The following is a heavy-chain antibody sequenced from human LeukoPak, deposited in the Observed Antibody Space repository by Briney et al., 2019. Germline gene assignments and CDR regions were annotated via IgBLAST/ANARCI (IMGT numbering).Heavy chain of an antibody. J-gene: IGHJ6*03. D-gene: IGHD4-23*01. Sequence: SETLSLTCTVSGGSISSSSYYWGWIRQPPGKGLEWIGSIYYGGSTYYNPSLKSRVTISVDTSKNQFSLKLSSVTAADTAVYYCARLHYGGNYGYYYYYMDVWGKGTTVTISS. CDR2: IYYGGST. CDR1: GGSISSSSYY. V-gene: IGHV4-39*01. CDR3: ARLHYGGNYGYYYYYMDV.